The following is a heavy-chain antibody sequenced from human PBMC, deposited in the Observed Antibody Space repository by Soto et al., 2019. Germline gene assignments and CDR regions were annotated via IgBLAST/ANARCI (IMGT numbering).Heavy chain of an antibody. CDR2: IKTKVESYAT. J-gene: IGHJ4*02. Sequence: EVQLVESGGGLVQPGGSLKLSCAASGFTLSGFDIHWVRQASGEGLEWVGRIKTKVESYATELAASVKGRFTISRDDPKNTAYLEMNSLKPEDTAFYYCTRRYCSGGGCYSDFDFWGQGTLVTVSS. CDR3: TRRYCSGGGCYSDFDF. D-gene: IGHD2-15*01. CDR1: GFTLSGFD. V-gene: IGHV3-73*01.